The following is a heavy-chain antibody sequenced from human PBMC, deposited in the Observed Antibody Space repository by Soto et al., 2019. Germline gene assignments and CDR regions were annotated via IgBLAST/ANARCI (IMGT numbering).Heavy chain of an antibody. Sequence: QVQLVQSGAEVKKPGSSMKVSCKASGGTFGSYAINWVRQAPGQGLEWMGGIIPIFDTTNYARTFQGRVTISADESTSTVYMYLSSLRSEDTAFYYCARSARGSTRLYCYYGMDVWGQGTTVTVSS. D-gene: IGHD2-15*01. CDR2: IIPIFDTT. CDR3: ARSARGSTRLYCYYGMDV. J-gene: IGHJ6*02. CDR1: GGTFGSYA. V-gene: IGHV1-69*01.